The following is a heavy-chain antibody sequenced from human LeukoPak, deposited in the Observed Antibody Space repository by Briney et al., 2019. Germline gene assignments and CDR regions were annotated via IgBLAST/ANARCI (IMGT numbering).Heavy chain of an antibody. V-gene: IGHV4-59*12. D-gene: IGHD4-11*01. CDR3: ARGSGLNYRETNWFDP. Sequence: SETLSLTCTVSGGSISSYYWSWIRQPPGKGLEWIGYIYYSGSTNYNPSLKSRVTISVDTSKNQFSLKLSSVTAADTAVYYCARGSGLNYRETNWFDPWGQGTLVTVSS. J-gene: IGHJ5*02. CDR1: GGSISSYY. CDR2: IYYSGST.